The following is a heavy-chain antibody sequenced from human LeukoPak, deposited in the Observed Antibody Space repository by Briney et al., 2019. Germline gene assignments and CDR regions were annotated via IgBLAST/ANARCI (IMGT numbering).Heavy chain of an antibody. Sequence: ASVKVSCKVSGHTLTELSMHWVRQAPGKGLEWMGGFDPEDGETIYAQKFQGRVTMTEDTSTDTAYMELSSLRSDDTAMYFCVRVGYRSAIHHWGQGSLV. CDR3: VRVGYRSAIHH. V-gene: IGHV1-24*01. CDR1: GHTLTELS. J-gene: IGHJ1*01. CDR2: FDPEDGET. D-gene: IGHD1-26*01.